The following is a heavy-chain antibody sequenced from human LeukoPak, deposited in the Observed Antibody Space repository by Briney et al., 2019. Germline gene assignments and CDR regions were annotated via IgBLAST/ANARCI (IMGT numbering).Heavy chain of an antibody. Sequence: PSETLSLTCTVSGGSISSYYWSWIRQPPGKGLEWIGYIYYSGSTNYNPSLKSRVTISVDTSTNQFSLKRSSVTAADPAVYYCARHAGEKWSSGRYAFANWGQGNLVTVSS. CDR1: GGSISSYY. CDR2: IYYSGST. CDR3: ARHAGEKWSSGRYAFAN. J-gene: IGHJ4*02. D-gene: IGHD6-19*01. V-gene: IGHV4-59*08.